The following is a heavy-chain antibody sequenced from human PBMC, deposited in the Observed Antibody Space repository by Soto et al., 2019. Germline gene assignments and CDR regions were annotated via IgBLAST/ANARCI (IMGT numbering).Heavy chain of an antibody. D-gene: IGHD5-18*01. CDR1: GFSYSSYA. V-gene: IGHV3-30*18. Sequence: QVHLVESGGGVVQPGESLRLSCAASGFSYSSYAMHWVRQAPGKGLEWVAVISYDESNKYYADSVQGRFAISRDNSKNTLFLQMNSLRVDDTAVYYCAKTADRGGYIYGDIDHWGQGTLVTVSS. CDR3: AKTADRGGYIYGDIDH. J-gene: IGHJ4*02. CDR2: ISYDESNK.